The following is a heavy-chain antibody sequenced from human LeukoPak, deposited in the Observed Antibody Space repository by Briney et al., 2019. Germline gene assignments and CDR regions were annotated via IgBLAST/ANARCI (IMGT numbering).Heavy chain of an antibody. CDR1: GFTFSSYS. CDR2: ISSSSSTI. J-gene: IGHJ4*02. Sequence: GGSLRLSCAASGFTFSSYSMNWVRQAPGKGLEWVSYISSSSSTIYYADSVKGRFTISRDNAKNSLYLQMNSLRAEDTAVHYCARRLETYYYDSSGYYKHYYFDYWGQGTLVTVSS. V-gene: IGHV3-48*01. D-gene: IGHD3-22*01. CDR3: ARRLETYYYDSSGYYKHYYFDY.